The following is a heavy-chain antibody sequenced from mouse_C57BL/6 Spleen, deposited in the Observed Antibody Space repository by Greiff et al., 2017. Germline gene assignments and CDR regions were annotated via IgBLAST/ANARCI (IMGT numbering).Heavy chain of an antibody. Sequence: QVQLQQPGAELVKPGASVKLSCKASGYTFTSYWMHWVKQRPGQGLEWIGMIHPTSGSTNYNEKFKSKATLTVDQSSSPAYMQLSSLTSEDSAGYYCARSGTWGDWGQGTLGTGSA. CDR1: GYTFTSYW. CDR2: IHPTSGST. J-gene: IGHJ3*01. D-gene: IGHD4-1*01. V-gene: IGHV1-64*01. CDR3: ARSGTWGD.